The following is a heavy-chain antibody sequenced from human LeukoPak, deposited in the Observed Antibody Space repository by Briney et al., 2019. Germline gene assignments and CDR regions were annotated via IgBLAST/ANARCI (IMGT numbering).Heavy chain of an antibody. CDR1: GFTFSSYS. D-gene: IGHD2-15*01. J-gene: IGHJ4*02. Sequence: GGSLRLSCAASGFTFSSYSMNWVRQAPGKGLEWVSAISGSGGSTYYADSVKGRFTISRDNSKNTLYLQMNSLRAEDTAVYYCAKQWSPWANPDYWGQGTLVTVSS. CDR2: ISGSGGST. CDR3: AKQWSPWANPDY. V-gene: IGHV3-23*01.